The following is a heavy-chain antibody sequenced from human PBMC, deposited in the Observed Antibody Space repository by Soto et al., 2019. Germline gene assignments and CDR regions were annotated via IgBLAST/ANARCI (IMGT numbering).Heavy chain of an antibody. CDR3: AKDHCGQLCERRSSSPLGLLYY. V-gene: IGHV3-23*01. D-gene: IGHD2-21*01. CDR2: ISGSGGST. J-gene: IGHJ4*02. Sequence: EVQLLESGGGLVQPGGSLRLSCAASGFTFSSYDMSWVRQAPGKGLEWVSAISGSGGSTYYADSVKGRFTISRDNPKNTLYRQMHRLRADETAVHYCAKDHCGQLCERRSSSPLGLLYYWGQGTLVTVLS. CDR1: GFTFSSYD.